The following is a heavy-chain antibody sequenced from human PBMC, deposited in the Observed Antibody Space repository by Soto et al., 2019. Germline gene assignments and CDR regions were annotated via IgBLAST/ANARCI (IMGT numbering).Heavy chain of an antibody. CDR2: ISYDGSNK. Sequence: GGSLRLSCAASGFTFSSYGMHWVRQAPGKGLEWVAVISYDGSNKYYADSVKGRFTISRDNSKNTLYLQMNSLRAEDTAVYYCAKVRNSYGPQAPEYYFDYWGQGTLVTVSS. D-gene: IGHD5-18*01. V-gene: IGHV3-30*18. CDR1: GFTFSSYG. J-gene: IGHJ4*02. CDR3: AKVRNSYGPQAPEYYFDY.